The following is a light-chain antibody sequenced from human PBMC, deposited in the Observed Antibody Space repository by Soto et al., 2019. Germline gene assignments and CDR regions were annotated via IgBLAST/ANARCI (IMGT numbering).Light chain of an antibody. V-gene: IGKV3-20*01. CDR1: QSVSSSY. J-gene: IGKJ1*01. CDR3: QQYGSWT. CDR2: GAS. Sequence: EVVLTQSKGTLSFSPGERATLSCRASQSVSSSYLAWYQQKPGQAPRLLIYGASSRATGIPDRFSGSGSGTDFTLTISRLEPEDFAVYYCQQYGSWTFGQGTKVDIK.